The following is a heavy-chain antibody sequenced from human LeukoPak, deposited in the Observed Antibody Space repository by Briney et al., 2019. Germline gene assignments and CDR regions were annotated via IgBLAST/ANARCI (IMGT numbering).Heavy chain of an antibody. CDR1: GYSITSSSW. Sequence: PSETLSLTCAVSGYSITSSSWWGWIRQPPGQGLEWIGYIYHSGTTYYNPSLQSRVTMSVDTSKNQFSLKLSSVTAVDTAVYYCARKENVYYYFDYWGQGTLVTVSS. V-gene: IGHV4-28*01. D-gene: IGHD3-10*01. J-gene: IGHJ4*02. CDR3: ARKENVYYYFDY. CDR2: IYHSGTT.